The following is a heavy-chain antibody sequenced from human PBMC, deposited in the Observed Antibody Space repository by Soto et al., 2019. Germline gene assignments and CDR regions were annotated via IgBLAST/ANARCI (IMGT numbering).Heavy chain of an antibody. V-gene: IGHV3-74*01. Sequence: EVQLVESGGDLVQPGGSLRLSCAASGFSFSTFWMHWVRQAPGKGLVWVSRINPEATTTTYADSVKGRFTISRDNAKNTLSFQLTSLRADDTAVYYCARGGLEPVDYWGPATLVTVFS. CDR2: INPEATTT. D-gene: IGHD2-2*01. CDR1: GFSFSTFW. J-gene: IGHJ4*02. CDR3: ARGGLEPVDY.